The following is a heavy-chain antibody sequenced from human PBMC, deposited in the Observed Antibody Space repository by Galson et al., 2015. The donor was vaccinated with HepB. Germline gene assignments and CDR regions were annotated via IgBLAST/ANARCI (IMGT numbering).Heavy chain of an antibody. CDR2: ISGSGGST. CDR1: GFTFSRSA. CDR3: AKLEGIAVAGFFDS. J-gene: IGHJ4*02. D-gene: IGHD6-19*01. V-gene: IGHV3-23*01. Sequence: SLRLSCAASGFTFSRSAMTWVREAPGEGLEWVSTISGSGGSTYYADSVKGRFTISRDNSKNTLYMEMSSLRAEDTAVYYCAKLEGIAVAGFFDSWGQGTLVTVSS.